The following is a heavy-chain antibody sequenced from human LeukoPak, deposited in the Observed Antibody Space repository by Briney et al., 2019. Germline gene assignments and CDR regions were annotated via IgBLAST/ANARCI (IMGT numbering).Heavy chain of an antibody. CDR3: ARSPRIYDSSGYYLVEYFDL. D-gene: IGHD3-22*01. J-gene: IGHJ2*01. Sequence: GGSLRLSCAASGFTVSTNYMSWVRQAPGKGLEWVSIIYSGGSTSYSDSVKGRFTISRDISKNTLFLQMSSLRAEDTAVYYCARSPRIYDSSGYYLVEYFDLWGRGTLVTVSS. V-gene: IGHV3-53*01. CDR2: IYSGGST. CDR1: GFTVSTNY.